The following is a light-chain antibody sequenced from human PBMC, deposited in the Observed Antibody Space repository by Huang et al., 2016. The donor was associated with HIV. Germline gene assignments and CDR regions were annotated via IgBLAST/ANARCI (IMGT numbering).Light chain of an antibody. V-gene: IGKV1-8*01. CDR1: QDINNF. CDR2: AGS. J-gene: IGKJ1*01. Sequence: AIRMTQSPSSLSASTGDRVNITCRASQDINNFLAWYQQKPGKDPNLLIYAGSILETGFPSRFSGSGSGTEFNLSIICLQSEDFATYYCQQYYSYRTFGQGTQVEIK. CDR3: QQYYSYRT.